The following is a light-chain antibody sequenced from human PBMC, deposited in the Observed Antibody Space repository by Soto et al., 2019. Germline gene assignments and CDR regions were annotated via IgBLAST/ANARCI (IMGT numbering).Light chain of an antibody. CDR3: MQALQTPFT. V-gene: IGKV2-28*01. CDR2: LGS. J-gene: IGKJ2*01. CDR1: QSLLHSNGYNY. Sequence: DIVMTQSPLSLPVTPGEPASISCRSSQSLLHSNGYNYLDWYLQKPGQSPQLLIYLGSNRASGVPDRVSGSGSGTDFKLKISRVEAADVRVYYCMQALQTPFTFGQGTKLESK.